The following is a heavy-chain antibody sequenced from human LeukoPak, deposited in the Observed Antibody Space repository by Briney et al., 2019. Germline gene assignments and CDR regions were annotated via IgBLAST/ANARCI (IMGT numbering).Heavy chain of an antibody. CDR3: ARDYYDSSGYYPWDY. CDR2: INPNSGGT. J-gene: IGHJ4*02. D-gene: IGHD3-22*01. CDR1: GYTFTGYY. Sequence: GASVKVSCKASGYTFTGYYMHWVRQAPGQGLEWMGWINPNSGGTNYAQKFQGRVTMTKDTSISTAYMELGRLISDDTAVYYCARDYYDSSGYYPWDYWGQGTLVTVSS. V-gene: IGHV1-2*02.